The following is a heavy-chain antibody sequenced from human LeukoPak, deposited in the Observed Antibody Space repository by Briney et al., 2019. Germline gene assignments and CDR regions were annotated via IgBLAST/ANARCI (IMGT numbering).Heavy chain of an antibody. CDR3: AKDKVDCSGGSCYYYFDY. Sequence: QSGGSLRLSCAASGFTFSSYWMNWVRQSPGKGLEWVAVISYDGSNKYYADSVKGRFSISRDNSKNTLYLQMNSLRAEDTAVYYCAKDKVDCSGGSCYYYFDYWGQGTLVTVSS. D-gene: IGHD2-15*01. CDR1: GFTFSSYW. CDR2: ISYDGSNK. J-gene: IGHJ4*02. V-gene: IGHV3-30*18.